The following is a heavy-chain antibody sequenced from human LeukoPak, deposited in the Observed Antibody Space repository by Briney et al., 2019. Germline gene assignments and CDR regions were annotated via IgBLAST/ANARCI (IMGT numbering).Heavy chain of an antibody. D-gene: IGHD6-19*01. CDR1: GVSISRNTLY. CDR2: FYYSAST. CDR3: ARLDSSGWRDF. Sequence: PSETLSLTCAVSGVSISRNTLYWVWLRQPPGKGLEWVGNFYYSASTSYNPSLKSRVTISVDTSMNQFSLKLRSVTAADTAVYFCARLDSSGWRDFWGQGTLVTVSS. V-gene: IGHV4-39*01. J-gene: IGHJ4*02.